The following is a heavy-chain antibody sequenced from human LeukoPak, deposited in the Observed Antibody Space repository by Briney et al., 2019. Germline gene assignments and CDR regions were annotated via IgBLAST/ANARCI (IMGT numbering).Heavy chain of an antibody. CDR2: INGDGRNI. Sequence: GGSLRLSCVASGFTFSSYWMHWVRQDPRKGLVWVSRINGDGRNINYADSVRGRFTISRDNAKNSLYLQMNSLRAEDTAVYYCARDLRDYGHYYFDYWGQGTLVTVSS. CDR3: ARDLRDYGHYYFDY. J-gene: IGHJ4*02. D-gene: IGHD4-17*01. CDR1: GFTFSSYW. V-gene: IGHV3-74*01.